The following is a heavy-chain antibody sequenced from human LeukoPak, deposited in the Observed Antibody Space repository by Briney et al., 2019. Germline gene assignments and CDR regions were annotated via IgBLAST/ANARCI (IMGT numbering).Heavy chain of an antibody. CDR2: ISVYNGNT. D-gene: IGHD3-3*01. Sequence: ASVRVSCKASGYIFTSYAINWVRQAPGQGLEWLGWISVYNGNTNYAHKLQGRVTMTTDTSTNTAHMELRSLRSDDTAIYYCARDPSAYIFDYWAREPWSPSPQ. CDR3: ARDPSAYIFDY. CDR1: GYIFTSYA. V-gene: IGHV1-18*01. J-gene: IGHJ4*02.